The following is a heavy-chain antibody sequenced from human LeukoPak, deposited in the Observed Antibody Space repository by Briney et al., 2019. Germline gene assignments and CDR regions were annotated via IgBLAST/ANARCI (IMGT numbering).Heavy chain of an antibody. CDR1: GGSISSGGYY. CDR3: ARGHGSGSFLNYYYGMDV. J-gene: IGHJ6*04. Sequence: SQTLSLTCPVSGGSISSGGYYWSWIRQHPGKSLEWIGYIYYSGSTYYNPSLKSRVTISVDTSKNQFSLKLSSVTAADTAVYYCARGHGSGSFLNYYYGMDVWGKGTTVTVSS. D-gene: IGHD3-10*01. CDR2: IYYSGST. V-gene: IGHV4-31*03.